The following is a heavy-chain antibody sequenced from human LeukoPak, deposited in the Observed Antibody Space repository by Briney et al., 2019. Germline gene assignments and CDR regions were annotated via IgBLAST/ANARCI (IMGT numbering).Heavy chain of an antibody. CDR1: GYTFTSYG. D-gene: IGHD6-6*01. CDR2: ISAYNGNT. V-gene: IGHV1-18*01. J-gene: IGHJ6*02. Sequence: GASVKVSCTASGYTFTSYGISWVRQAPGQGLEWMGWISAYNGNTNYAQKFQGRVTITADESTSTAYVELSSLRSEDTAIYYCAGVVYSSSSDGYDYYGLDVWGQGTTVTVSS. CDR3: AGVVYSSSSDGYDYYGLDV.